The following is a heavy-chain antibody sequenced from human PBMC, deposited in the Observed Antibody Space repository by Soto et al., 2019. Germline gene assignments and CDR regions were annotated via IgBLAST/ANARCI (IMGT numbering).Heavy chain of an antibody. J-gene: IGHJ6*03. CDR2: INHSGST. V-gene: IGHV4-34*01. D-gene: IGHD2-15*01. CDR3: ARGPYCSGGSCYVSWRYYYYMDV. CDR1: GGSFSGYY. Sequence: SETLSLTCAVYGGSFSGYYWSWIRQPPGKGLEWIGEINHSGSTNYNPSLKSRVTISVDTSKNQFSLKLSSVTAADTAVYYCARGPYCSGGSCYVSWRYYYYMDVWGKGTTVTVSS.